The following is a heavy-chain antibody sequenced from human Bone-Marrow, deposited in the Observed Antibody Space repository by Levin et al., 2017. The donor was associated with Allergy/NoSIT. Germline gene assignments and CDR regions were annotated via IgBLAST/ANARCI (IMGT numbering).Heavy chain of an antibody. CDR1: GFTFNNYG. V-gene: IGHV3-30*03. CDR2: ISYDGSNK. J-gene: IGHJ6*02. Sequence: GESLKISCAASGFTFNNYGMHWVRQAPGKGLEWVAVISYDGSNKYYADSVKGRFTISRDNSKNTLYLQMNSLRAADTAMYYCARDLEATHYYGMDVWGQGTTVTVSS. CDR3: ARDLEATHYYGMDV. D-gene: IGHD1-1*01.